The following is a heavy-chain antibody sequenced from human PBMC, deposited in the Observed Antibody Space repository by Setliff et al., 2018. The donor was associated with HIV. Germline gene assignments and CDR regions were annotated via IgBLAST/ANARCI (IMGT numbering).Heavy chain of an antibody. D-gene: IGHD3-9*01. V-gene: IGHV3-9*01. CDR3: ARGDYYDILTGYYTLHRLFDY. Sequence: GGSLRLSCAASGFTFDDYGMHWVRQTPAKGLEWVSGISWNSGNIGYADSVKGRFTISRDNAKNSLYLQMNSLRAEDTSLYYCARGDYYDILTGYYTLHRLFDYWGQGTLVTVSS. CDR2: ISWNSGNI. J-gene: IGHJ4*02. CDR1: GFTFDDYG.